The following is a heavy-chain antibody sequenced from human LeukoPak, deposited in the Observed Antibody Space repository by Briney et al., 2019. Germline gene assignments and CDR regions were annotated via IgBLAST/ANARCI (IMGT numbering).Heavy chain of an antibody. Sequence: PGGSLRLSCAASGFTFSSYYMSWVRQAPGKGLEWVSSISSSSSYIYYAGSVKGRFTIPRDNAKNSLYLQMNSLRAEDTAVYYCARTQLSDTAMSYFDYWGRGTLVTVSS. CDR2: ISSSSSYI. D-gene: IGHD5-18*01. CDR3: ARTQLSDTAMSYFDY. V-gene: IGHV3-21*01. J-gene: IGHJ4*02. CDR1: GFTFSSYY.